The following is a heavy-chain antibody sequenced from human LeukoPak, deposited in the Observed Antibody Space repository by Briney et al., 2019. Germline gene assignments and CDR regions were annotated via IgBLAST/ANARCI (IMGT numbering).Heavy chain of an antibody. CDR3: AHIHLEGLRGAFDI. CDR2: IYWDDDK. Sequence: SGPTLAKPTQTLTLTCTFSGFSLSTSGVGVGWIRQPPGKALEWLALIYWDDDKRYSPSLKSRLTITKDTSKNQVVLTMTNMDPVDTATYYCAHIHLEGLRGAFDIWGQGTMVTVSS. J-gene: IGHJ3*02. V-gene: IGHV2-5*02. D-gene: IGHD5-12*01. CDR1: GFSLSTSGVG.